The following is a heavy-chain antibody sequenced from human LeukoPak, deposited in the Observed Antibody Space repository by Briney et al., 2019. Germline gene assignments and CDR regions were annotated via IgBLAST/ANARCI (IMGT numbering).Heavy chain of an antibody. J-gene: IGHJ4*02. CDR1: GGSISSGDYY. CDR3: ARVLRLHYDFWSGYFFDY. CDR2: IYYSGST. Sequence: SETLSLTCTVSGGSISSGDYYWSWIRQPPGKGLEWIGYIYYSGSTYYNPSLKSRVTISVDTSKNQFSLKLSSVTAADTAVYYCARVLRLHYDFWSGYFFDYWGQGTLVTVSS. V-gene: IGHV4-30-4*01. D-gene: IGHD3-3*01.